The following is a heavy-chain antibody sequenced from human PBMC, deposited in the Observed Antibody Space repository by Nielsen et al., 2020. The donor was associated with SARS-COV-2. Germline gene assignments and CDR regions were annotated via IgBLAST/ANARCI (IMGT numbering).Heavy chain of an antibody. J-gene: IGHJ6*02. CDR3: TTDPYCSSTSCYYYYYYGMDV. CDR2: IRSKANSYAT. V-gene: IGHV3-73*01. D-gene: IGHD2-2*01. Sequence: VRQMPGKGLEWVGRIRSKANSYATAYAASVKGRFTISRDDSKNTAYLQMNSLKTEDTAVYYCTTDPYCSSTSCYYYYYYGMDVWGQGTTVTVSS.